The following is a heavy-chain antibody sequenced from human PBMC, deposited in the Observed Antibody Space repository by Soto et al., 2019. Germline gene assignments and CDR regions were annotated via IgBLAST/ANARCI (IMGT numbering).Heavy chain of an antibody. Sequence: GGSLRLSCAASEFTFSSYSMNWVRQAPGKGLEWVSYISSSSSTIYYADSVKGRFTISRDNAKNSLYLQMNSLRAEDTALYYCAYSYGYWAPVGYWGQGTLVTVSS. D-gene: IGHD5-18*01. V-gene: IGHV3-48*01. CDR3: AYSYGYWAPVGY. J-gene: IGHJ4*02. CDR2: ISSSSSTI. CDR1: EFTFSSYS.